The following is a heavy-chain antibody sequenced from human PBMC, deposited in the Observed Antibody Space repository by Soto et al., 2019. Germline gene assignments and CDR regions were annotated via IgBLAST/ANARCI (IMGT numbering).Heavy chain of an antibody. CDR1: GFTFTSYA. CDR3: AKDSLGGYQGGCGGDCSYDS. Sequence: GSLRLSCAAYGFTFTSYAMSWVRQAPGKGLEWVSAISGSGGSTYYADSVKGRFTISRDNSKNTMYLQMNSLRAEDTAVYYCAKDSLGGYQGGCGGDCSYDSWGQGTLVTVSS. J-gene: IGHJ4*02. D-gene: IGHD2-21*02. V-gene: IGHV3-23*01. CDR2: ISGSGGST.